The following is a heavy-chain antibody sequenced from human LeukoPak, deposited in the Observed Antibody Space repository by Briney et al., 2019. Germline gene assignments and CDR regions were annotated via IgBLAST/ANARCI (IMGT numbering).Heavy chain of an antibody. J-gene: IGHJ6*02. Sequence: GGSLRLSCAASGFSFSDYYMSWIRQAPGKGLEWVSCISNGGMTTYYADSVKGRFTISRDNAKNSLYLQMSSLRAEDTAVYYCARSKPGPYSSSWDYYYYGMDVWGQGTTVTVSS. V-gene: IGHV3-11*01. CDR2: ISNGGMTT. CDR1: GFSFSDYY. CDR3: ARSKPGPYSSSWDYYYYGMDV. D-gene: IGHD6-13*01.